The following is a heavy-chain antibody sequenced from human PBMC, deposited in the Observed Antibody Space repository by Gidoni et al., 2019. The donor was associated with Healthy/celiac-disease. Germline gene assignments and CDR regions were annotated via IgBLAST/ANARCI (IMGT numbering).Heavy chain of an antibody. J-gene: IGHJ6*02. CDR2: ISSSSSTI. CDR1: GFTSSGYS. CDR3: ARALPAAIGGYGMDV. V-gene: IGHV3-48*02. D-gene: IGHD2-2*01. Sequence: EVQLVESGGGLVQPGGSLRLSCAAPGFTSSGYSMNWVRQAPGKGLEWVSYISSSSSTIYYADSVKGRFTISRDNAKNSLYLQMNSLRDEDTAVYYCARALPAAIGGYGMDVWGQGTTVTVSS.